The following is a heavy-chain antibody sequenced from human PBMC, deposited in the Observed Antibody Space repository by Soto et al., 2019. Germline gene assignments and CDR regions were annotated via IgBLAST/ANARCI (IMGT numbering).Heavy chain of an antibody. J-gene: IGHJ1*01. CDR1: GYTFTSYG. D-gene: IGHD1-26*01. CDR2: INAGNGNT. V-gene: IGHV1-3*01. Sequence: ASVKVSCKASGYTFTSYGISWVRQAPGQRLEWMGWINAGNGNTKYSQKFQGRVTITRDTSASTAYMELSSLRSEDTAVYYCARLASGNYYYVQHWGQGTLVPVSS. CDR3: ARLASGNYYYVQH.